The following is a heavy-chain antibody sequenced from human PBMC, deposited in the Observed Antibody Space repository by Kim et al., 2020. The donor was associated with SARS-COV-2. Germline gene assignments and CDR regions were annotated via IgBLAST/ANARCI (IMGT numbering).Heavy chain of an antibody. CDR3: AKGGYCSGGSCNNYYYYMDV. J-gene: IGHJ6*03. D-gene: IGHD2-15*01. Sequence: RFTISRDNSKNTVYLEMNSLRAEDTAVYYCAKGGYCSGGSCNNYYYYMDVWGKGTTVTVSS. V-gene: IGHV3-23*01.